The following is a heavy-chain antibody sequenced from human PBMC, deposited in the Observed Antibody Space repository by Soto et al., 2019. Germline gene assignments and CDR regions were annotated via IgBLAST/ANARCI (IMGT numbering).Heavy chain of an antibody. D-gene: IGHD2-15*01. CDR3: ARDFCSGGSCYYDY. CDR2: IYYSGST. V-gene: IGHV4-30-4*01. Sequence: RPSETLSLTCTVSGGSISSGDYYWSWIRQPPGKGLEWIGYIYYSGSTYYNPSLKSRVTISVDTSKNRFSLKLSSVTAADTAVYYCARDFCSGGSCYYDYWGQGTLVTVSS. CDR1: GGSISSGDYY. J-gene: IGHJ4*02.